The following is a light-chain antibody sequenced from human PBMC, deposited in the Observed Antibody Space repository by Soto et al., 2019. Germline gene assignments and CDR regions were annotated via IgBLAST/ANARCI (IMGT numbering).Light chain of an antibody. V-gene: IGLV2-23*01. Sequence: QSVLTQPASVSGSPGQSINISCTGTSSDIGSYNLVSWYQQHPGKAPKFMIYEATKRPSGVSDRFSGSKSGNTASLTISGLQAEDEADYYCCSYAGSKTLVFGGGTKLTVL. J-gene: IGLJ2*01. CDR2: EAT. CDR3: CSYAGSKTLV. CDR1: SSDIGSYNL.